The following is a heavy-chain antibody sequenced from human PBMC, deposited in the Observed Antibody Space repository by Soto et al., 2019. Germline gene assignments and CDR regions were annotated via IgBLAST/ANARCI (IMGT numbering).Heavy chain of an antibody. CDR1: GFTFSSYS. CDR3: ARDFSDYIWGSYRPKPFDY. D-gene: IGHD3-16*02. J-gene: IGHJ4*02. V-gene: IGHV3-21*01. CDR2: ISSSSSYI. Sequence: GGSLRLSCAASGFTFSSYSMNWVRQAPGKGLEWVSSISSSSSYIYYADSVKGRFTISRDNAKNSLYLQMNSLRAEDTAVYYCARDFSDYIWGSYRPKPFDYWGQGTLVTVSS.